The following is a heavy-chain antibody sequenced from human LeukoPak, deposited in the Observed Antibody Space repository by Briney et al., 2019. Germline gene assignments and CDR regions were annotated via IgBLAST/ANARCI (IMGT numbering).Heavy chain of an antibody. V-gene: IGHV4-34*01. CDR1: GGSFSGYY. CDR3: ARLYLGP. Sequence: PSETLSLTCAVYGGSFSGYYWSWIRHPPGKGLEGIGEINHSGSTNYNPSLKSRVTISVDTSKNQFSLKLSSVTAADTAVYCCARLYLGPWGQGTLVTVSS. J-gene: IGHJ5*02. CDR2: INHSGST. D-gene: IGHD2-2*02.